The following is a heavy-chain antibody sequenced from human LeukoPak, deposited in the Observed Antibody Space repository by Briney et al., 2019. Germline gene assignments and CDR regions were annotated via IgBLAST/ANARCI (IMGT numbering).Heavy chain of an antibody. D-gene: IGHD3-22*01. CDR2: ISSSSSYI. J-gene: IGHJ3*02. CDR1: GFTFSSYS. CDR3: ARAYAPNYYDSSGLGLAFDI. Sequence: GGSLRLSXAASGFTFSSYSMNWVRQAPGKGLERVSSISSSSSYIYYADSVKGRFTISRDNAKNSLYLQMNSLRAEDTAVYYCARAYAPNYYDSSGLGLAFDIWGQGTMVTVSS. V-gene: IGHV3-21*01.